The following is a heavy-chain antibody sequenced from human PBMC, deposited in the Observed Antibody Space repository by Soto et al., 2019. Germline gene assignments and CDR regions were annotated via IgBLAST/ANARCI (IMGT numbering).Heavy chain of an antibody. J-gene: IGHJ5*02. CDR1: GYTLTDHG. Sequence: QVQLLQSGPEVKKPGASVKVSCKASGYTLTDHGISWVRQAPGQGLEWMGWVNPYNANTRYGEKVQGRVTMTTYTSSTGYMELTGPTSADTAVYYCARDWTSPSCVSSRCPRGGWFDPWGQGTLVTVSS. CDR2: VNPYNANT. V-gene: IGHV1-18*04. D-gene: IGHD2-2*01. CDR3: ARDWTSPSCVSSRCPRGGWFDP.